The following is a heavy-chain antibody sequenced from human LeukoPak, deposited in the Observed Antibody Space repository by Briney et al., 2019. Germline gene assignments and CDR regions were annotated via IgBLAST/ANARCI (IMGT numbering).Heavy chain of an antibody. V-gene: IGHV1-8*01. CDR3: ARRMNYDSRVFQH. CDR2: MNPNSCNT. J-gene: IGHJ1*01. Sequence: ASVKVSCKPSGYTFTSYDINWLRQATGQGLEWMGWMNPNSCNTGYAQKFQGRVTMTRNTSINTAYMELSSLTSEDTVVYYCARRMNYDSRVFQHWGQGTLVTVSS. D-gene: IGHD3-22*01. CDR1: GYTFTSYD.